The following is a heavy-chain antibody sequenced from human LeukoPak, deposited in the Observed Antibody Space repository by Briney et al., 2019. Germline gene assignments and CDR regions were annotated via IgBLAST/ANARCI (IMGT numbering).Heavy chain of an antibody. CDR1: GYTFTGYY. J-gene: IGHJ4*02. CDR3: ASFIAAAESGDY. CDR2: INPNSGGT. Sequence: ASVKVSCKASGYTFTGYYMHWVRQAPGQGLEWMGWINPNSGGTNYAQKVQGRVTMTRDTAISTAYMELSRLRSDDTDVYYCASFIAAAESGDYWGQGTLVTVSS. D-gene: IGHD6-13*01. V-gene: IGHV1-2*02.